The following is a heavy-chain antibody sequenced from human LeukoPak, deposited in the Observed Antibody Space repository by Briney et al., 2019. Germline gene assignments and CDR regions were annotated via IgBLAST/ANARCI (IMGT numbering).Heavy chain of an antibody. J-gene: IGHJ4*02. CDR3: ASPILTGHYEDY. CDR1: GGSISSSNW. D-gene: IGHD3-9*01. CDR2: IYHSGST. Sequence: SGSLSLTCAVSGGSISSSNWWSWVGQPPGKGLEWIGEIYHSGSTNYNPSLKSRVTISVDKSKNQFSLKLSSVTAADTAVYYCASPILTGHYEDYWGQGTLVTVSS. V-gene: IGHV4-4*02.